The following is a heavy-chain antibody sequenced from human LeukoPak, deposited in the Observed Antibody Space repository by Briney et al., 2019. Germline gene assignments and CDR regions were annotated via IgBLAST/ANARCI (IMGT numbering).Heavy chain of an antibody. Sequence: GGSLRLSCAASGFTFSSYAMSWVRQAPGKGLEWVSAISGSGGSTYYADSVKGRFTISRDNSKNTLYLQMNSLRAEDTAVYYCAKGGDYSNYYYYYYMDVWGKGTTVTVSS. CDR2: ISGSGGST. CDR3: AKGGDYSNYYYYYYMDV. CDR1: GFTFSSYA. J-gene: IGHJ6*03. V-gene: IGHV3-23*01. D-gene: IGHD4-11*01.